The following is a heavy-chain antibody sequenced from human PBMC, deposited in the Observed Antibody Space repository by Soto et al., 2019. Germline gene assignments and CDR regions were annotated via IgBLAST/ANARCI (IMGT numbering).Heavy chain of an antibody. CDR2: INGYTGNT. V-gene: IGHV1-18*01. CDR3: ARSWVTGKGGIDV. Sequence: ASVTVSCKASGYTFTSYGLIWVRQAPGQGLEWMGWINGYTGNTNYAQKFQGRVTMTTDTSTNTAYLDLWTLISDDTAVYYCARSWVTGKGGIDVWGQGTTVTVSS. D-gene: IGHD3-16*01. J-gene: IGHJ6*02. CDR1: GYTFTSYG.